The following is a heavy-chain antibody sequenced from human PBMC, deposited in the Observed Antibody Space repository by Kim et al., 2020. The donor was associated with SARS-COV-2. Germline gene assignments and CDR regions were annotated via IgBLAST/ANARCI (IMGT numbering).Heavy chain of an antibody. CDR2: VSHGEGA. D-gene: IGHD3-10*01. CDR3: ARGVSLGRGVISTRSSHYMVG. V-gene: IGHV4-34*01. J-gene: IGHJ6*03. Sequence: SETLSLTCAVSGGALSDYSWSWIRQSPGMGLEWIGEVSHGEGASYNPSLKSRLTISQYTSKKQVSLRLNSVTAADTAVYYCARGVSLGRGVISTRSSHYMVGWPRATKV. CDR1: GGALSDYS.